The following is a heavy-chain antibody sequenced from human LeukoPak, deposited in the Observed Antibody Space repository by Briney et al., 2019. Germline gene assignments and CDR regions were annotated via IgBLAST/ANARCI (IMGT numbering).Heavy chain of an antibody. J-gene: IGHJ3*02. CDR1: GYTFTSYY. V-gene: IGHV1-46*01. Sequence: GASVKVSCKASGYTFTSYYMHWVRQAPGQGLEWMGIINPSGGSTNYAQKFQGRVTMTRDTSTNTVYMELSSLRSEDTAVYYCAGGHFFDSSGYHDTFDMWGQGTMVTVSS. CDR3: AGGHFFDSSGYHDTFDM. CDR2: INPSGGST. D-gene: IGHD3-22*01.